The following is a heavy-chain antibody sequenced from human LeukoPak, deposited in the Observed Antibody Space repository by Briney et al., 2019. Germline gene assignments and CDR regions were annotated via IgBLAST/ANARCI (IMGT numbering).Heavy chain of an antibody. J-gene: IGHJ6*03. Sequence: PGGSLRLSCASSGFTFSSYAMHWVRQAPGKGLEYVSAISSNGGSTYYANSVKGRFTISRDNSKNTLYLQMGSLRAEDMAVYYCARVGQLVPYYYYDMDVRGKGTTVTVSS. CDR3: ARVGQLVPYYYYDMDV. CDR1: GFTFSSYA. CDR2: ISSNGGST. V-gene: IGHV3-64*01. D-gene: IGHD6-6*01.